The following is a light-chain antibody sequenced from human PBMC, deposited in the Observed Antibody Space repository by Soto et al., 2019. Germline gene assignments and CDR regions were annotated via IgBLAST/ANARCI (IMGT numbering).Light chain of an antibody. V-gene: IGLV1-44*01. J-gene: IGLJ1*01. CDR1: SANIGSNS. Sequence: QSVLTQPPSASGTPGQRVTISCSGSSANIGSNSVSWYQQLPGTAPKLLMYSSNQRPSGVPDRFSGSKSGTSASLAISGLQSEDEAEYYCAAWDDSLKGYVFGTGTKVTVL. CDR2: SSN. CDR3: AAWDDSLKGYV.